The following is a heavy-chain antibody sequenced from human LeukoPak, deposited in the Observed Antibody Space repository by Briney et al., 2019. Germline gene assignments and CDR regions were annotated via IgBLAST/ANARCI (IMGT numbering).Heavy chain of an antibody. V-gene: IGHV1-2*02. J-gene: IGHJ4*02. D-gene: IGHD4-17*01. CDR3: ARLTTVTLLPPH. CDR2: INPNSGGT. CDR1: GYTFTGYY. Sequence: ASVKVSCKASGYTFTGYYMHWVRQAPGQGLEWMGWINPNSGGTNYAQKFQGRVTMTRDTPISTAYMELSRLRSDDTAVYYCARLTTVTLLPPHWGQGTLVTVSS.